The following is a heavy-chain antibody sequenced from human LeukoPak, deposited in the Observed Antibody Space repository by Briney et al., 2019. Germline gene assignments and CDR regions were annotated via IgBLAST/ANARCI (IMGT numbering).Heavy chain of an antibody. CDR3: STYGSGRKFDY. V-gene: IGHV3-15*04. CDR2: IESKTDGETT. Sequence: GGSHRLSCVGSGFSFTDAWMSWVRQIPGKGLEWVGRIESKTDGETTDYATPVKDRFIISRDDSTNTLYLQMNSLKSEDTAVYYCSTYGSGRKFDYWGQGTLVTVSS. CDR1: GFSFTDAW. J-gene: IGHJ4*02. D-gene: IGHD3-10*01.